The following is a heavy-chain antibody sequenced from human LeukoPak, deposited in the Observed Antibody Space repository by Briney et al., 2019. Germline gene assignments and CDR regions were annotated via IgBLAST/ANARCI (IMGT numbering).Heavy chain of an antibody. CDR1: GFTFSGSA. CDR2: IRSKTNNYAT. J-gene: IGHJ4*01. D-gene: IGHD1-7*01. CDR3: TRLSGDNWNYWGNFDS. Sequence: PGGSLRLSCAASGFTFSGSALHWVRQASGKGLEWIGRIRSKTNNYATTYAASVTGRFTISRDDAENTAYLQMNSLKTEDTAVYYCTRLSGDNWNYWGNFDSWGQGTLVTVSS. V-gene: IGHV3-73*01.